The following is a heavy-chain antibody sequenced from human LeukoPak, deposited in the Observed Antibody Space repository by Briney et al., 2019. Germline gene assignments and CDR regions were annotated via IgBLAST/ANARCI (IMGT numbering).Heavy chain of an antibody. Sequence: GGSLRLSCAASGFTFSSYAMSWVRQAPGKGLEWVSAISGSGGSTYYADSVKGRFTISRDNAKNSLYLQMNSLRAEDTAVYYCARGITMVRGVIMENYGMDVWGQGTTVTVSS. V-gene: IGHV3-23*01. CDR2: ISGSGGST. J-gene: IGHJ6*02. CDR3: ARGITMVRGVIMENYGMDV. D-gene: IGHD3-10*01. CDR1: GFTFSSYA.